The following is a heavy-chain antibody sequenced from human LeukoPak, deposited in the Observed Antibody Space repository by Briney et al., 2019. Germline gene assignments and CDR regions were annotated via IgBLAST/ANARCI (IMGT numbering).Heavy chain of an antibody. CDR3: ARDLVTVTKGFDI. CDR1: GDSFSSHY. V-gene: IGHV4-59*11. CDR2: ISHIGRT. D-gene: IGHD4-17*01. J-gene: IGHJ3*02. Sequence: SETLSLICAVSGDSFSSHYWTWIRQSPGTGLEWIGYISHIGRTNYNPSLKSRVTISIGTSKNQFSLKLRSVTAADTAVYYCARDLVTVTKGFDIWGQGTMVSVSS.